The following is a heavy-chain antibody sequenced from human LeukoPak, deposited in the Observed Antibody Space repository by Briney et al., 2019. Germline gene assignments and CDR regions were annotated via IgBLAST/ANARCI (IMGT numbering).Heavy chain of an antibody. CDR1: GFTFSTYG. CDR3: AKDIGWRLLPEE. Sequence: PGGSLRLSCAASGFTFSTYGMHWVRQAPGRGLEWVAGIWCDGSNKFYADSVGGRFIICRDNCKNTLYLQMNSLRVEDTAMYYCAKDIGWRLLPEEWGQGTLVTVST. CDR2: IWCDGSNK. V-gene: IGHV3-33*06. D-gene: IGHD3-3*01. J-gene: IGHJ4*02.